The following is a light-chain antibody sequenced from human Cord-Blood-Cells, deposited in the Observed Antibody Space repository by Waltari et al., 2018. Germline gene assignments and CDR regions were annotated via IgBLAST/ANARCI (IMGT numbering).Light chain of an antibody. CDR3: QQGFT. CDR2: KES. Sequence: DIQMTQSPSTLSASVGDRVTITCRASQSISSWLAWYQQKPGKAPKLLIYKESSLESGVPSRFSDSGSGTEFTLTISSLQPDDFATYYCQQGFTFGPGTKVDIK. CDR1: QSISSW. J-gene: IGKJ3*01. V-gene: IGKV1-5*03.